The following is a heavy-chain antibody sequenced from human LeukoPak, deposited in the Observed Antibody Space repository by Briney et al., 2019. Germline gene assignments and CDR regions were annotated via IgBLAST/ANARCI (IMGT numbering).Heavy chain of an antibody. J-gene: IGHJ4*02. CDR3: AVLTTVTTHDFDY. CDR2: INPNSGGT. V-gene: IGHV1-2*02. CDR1: GNTFTGYY. Sequence: ASVKVSCKASGNTFTGYYMHWVRQAPGQGLEWMGWINPNSGGTNYAQKFQGRVTMTRDTSISTAYMELSRLRSDDTAVYYCAVLTTVTTHDFDYWGQGTLVTVSS. D-gene: IGHD4-17*01.